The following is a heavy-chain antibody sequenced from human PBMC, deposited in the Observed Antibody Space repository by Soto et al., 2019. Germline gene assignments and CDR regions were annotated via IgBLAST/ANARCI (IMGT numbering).Heavy chain of an antibody. CDR3: AREIERLLGY. CDR1: GFSFSSYA. Sequence: QAQLVESGGGVVQPGRSLRLSCAASGFSFSSYAMHWVRLAPDKGLEWVAVISYDGSNKYYADSVRGRFTISRDNSKNTLYLQMNSLRPEDTAVYYCAREIERLLGYWGQGTLVTVSS. CDR2: ISYDGSNK. D-gene: IGHD3-3*01. V-gene: IGHV3-30-3*01. J-gene: IGHJ4*02.